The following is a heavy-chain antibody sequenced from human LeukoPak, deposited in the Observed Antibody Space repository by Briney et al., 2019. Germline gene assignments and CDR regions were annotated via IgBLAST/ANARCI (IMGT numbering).Heavy chain of an antibody. Sequence: GGSLRLSCAASGFTFSSYWMSWVRQAPGKGLEWVANIKQDGSEKYYVDSVKGRFTISRGNAKNPLYLQMNSLRAEDTAVYYCARVGSGSYFWFDPWDQGTLVTVSS. CDR2: IKQDGSEK. V-gene: IGHV3-7*01. CDR3: ARVGSGSYFWFDP. J-gene: IGHJ5*02. CDR1: GFTFSSYW. D-gene: IGHD1-26*01.